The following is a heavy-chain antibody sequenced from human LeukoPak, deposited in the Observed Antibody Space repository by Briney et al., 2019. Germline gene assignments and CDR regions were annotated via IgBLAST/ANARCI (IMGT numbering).Heavy chain of an antibody. CDR3: ARLEDSSVWGRLYHNYFDY. D-gene: IGHD3-16*01. Sequence: PGGSLRLSCAASGFTFSRYWMSWVRQAPGKGPEWVANIKQDGSEIYYVDSMKGRFTISRDNAKNSLYLQINSLRAEDTAMYYCARLEDSSVWGRLYHNYFDYWGQGTLVTVSS. CDR2: IKQDGSEI. CDR1: GFTFSRYW. V-gene: IGHV3-7*03. J-gene: IGHJ4*02.